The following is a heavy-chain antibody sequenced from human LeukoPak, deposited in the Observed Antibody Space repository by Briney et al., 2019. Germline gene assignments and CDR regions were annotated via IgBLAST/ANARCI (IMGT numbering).Heavy chain of an antibody. Sequence: SVKVSCKASGGTFSSYAISWVRQAPGQGLEWMGGIIPIFGTANYAQKFQGRVTITADKSTSTAYMELSSLRSEGTAVYHCARDARRGYSGYDLDYWGQGTLVTVSS. CDR1: GGTFSSYA. V-gene: IGHV1-69*06. CDR2: IIPIFGTA. J-gene: IGHJ4*02. D-gene: IGHD5-12*01. CDR3: ARDARRGYSGYDLDY.